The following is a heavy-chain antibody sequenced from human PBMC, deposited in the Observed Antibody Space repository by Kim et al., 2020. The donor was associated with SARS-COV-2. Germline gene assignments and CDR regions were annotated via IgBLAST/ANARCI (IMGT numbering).Heavy chain of an antibody. J-gene: IGHJ4*02. V-gene: IGHV5-51*01. Sequence: RYSPSFQCQVTIPADKSTSTAYLQWSSLKASDTAMYYCAIQVVPAGEVDYWGQGTLVTVSS. D-gene: IGHD2-2*01. CDR3: AIQVVPAGEVDY.